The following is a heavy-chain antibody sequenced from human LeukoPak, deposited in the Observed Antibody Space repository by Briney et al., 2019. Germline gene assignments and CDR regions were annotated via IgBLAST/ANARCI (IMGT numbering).Heavy chain of an antibody. Sequence: SVKVSCTASGYTFTTYGISWVRQAPGQGLEWMVGIIPIFGTANYAQKFQGRVTITADESTSTAYMELSSLRSEDTAVYYCASFSRQGPQQLVDYWGQGTLVTVSS. CDR1: GYTFTTYG. CDR2: IIPIFGTA. V-gene: IGHV1-69*13. J-gene: IGHJ4*02. D-gene: IGHD6-13*01. CDR3: ASFSRQGPQQLVDY.